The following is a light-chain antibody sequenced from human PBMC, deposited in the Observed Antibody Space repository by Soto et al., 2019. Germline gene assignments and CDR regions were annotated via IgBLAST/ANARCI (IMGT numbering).Light chain of an antibody. V-gene: IGKV1-8*01. Sequence: AIRMTQSPSSFSASTGDRVTITCLASQGISSYLAWYQQKPGKAPKLLIYAASSLQSGVPSRFSGSGSGTDFTLTISSLQPEDFATYYCQQSYSTLWTFGQGTKVDIK. CDR1: QGISSY. J-gene: IGKJ1*01. CDR3: QQSYSTLWT. CDR2: AAS.